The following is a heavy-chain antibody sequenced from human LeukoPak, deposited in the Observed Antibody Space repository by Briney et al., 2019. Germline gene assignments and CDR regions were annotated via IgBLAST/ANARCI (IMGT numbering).Heavy chain of an antibody. V-gene: IGHV3-21*01. Sequence: GGSLRLSCAASGFTFSSYGMHWVRQAPGKGLEWVSSISSSSSNIYYADSVKGRFTISRDNAKNSLYLQMNSLRAEDTAVYYCARGYGSGSYTRHDYWGQGTLVTVSS. CDR1: GFTFSSYG. CDR3: ARGYGSGSYTRHDY. CDR2: ISSSSSNI. D-gene: IGHD3-10*01. J-gene: IGHJ4*02.